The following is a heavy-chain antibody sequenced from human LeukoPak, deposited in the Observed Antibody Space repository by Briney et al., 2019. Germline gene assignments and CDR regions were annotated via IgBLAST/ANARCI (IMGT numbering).Heavy chain of an antibody. V-gene: IGHV3-21*01. D-gene: IGHD2-21*02. CDR1: GFTFSSYS. Sequence: GGSLRLSCAASGFTFSSYSMNWVRQAPGKGLEWVSSISSSSSYIYYADSVKGRFTISRDNAKNSLYLQMNGLRAEDTAVYYCARSYCGGDCFIFDYWGQGTLVTVSS. J-gene: IGHJ4*02. CDR2: ISSSSSYI. CDR3: ARSYCGGDCFIFDY.